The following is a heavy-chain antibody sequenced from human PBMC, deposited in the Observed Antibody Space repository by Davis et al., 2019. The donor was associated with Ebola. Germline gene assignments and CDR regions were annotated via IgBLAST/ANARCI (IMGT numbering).Heavy chain of an antibody. J-gene: IGHJ6*04. V-gene: IGHV4-59*05. CDR3: ARVRENGMDV. D-gene: IGHD3-10*01. CDR2: ISYRGPS. Sequence: MPSETLSLTCTVSGGYISGYYWTWVRQSPGTGLEWLGSISYRGPSFYNPSLKSRITISVDTSKNQFSLKLSSVTAADTAVYYCARVRENGMDVWGKGTTVTVSS. CDR1: GGYISGYY.